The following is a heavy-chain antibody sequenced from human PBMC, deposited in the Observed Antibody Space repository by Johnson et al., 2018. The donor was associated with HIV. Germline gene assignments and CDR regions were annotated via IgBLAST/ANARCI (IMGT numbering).Heavy chain of an antibody. D-gene: IGHD7-27*01. J-gene: IGHJ3*02. V-gene: IGHV3-7*05. CDR2: IKEDRGEK. CDR3: ARDLGI. Sequence: VQLVESGGGLVQPGRSLRLSCTASGFTFGDYALSWVRQAPGKGLEWMANIKEDRGEKYYVGSVKGRFTISRDNAKNSLYLQMNSLRAEDTALYYCARDLGIWGQGTMVTVSS. CDR1: GFTFGDYA.